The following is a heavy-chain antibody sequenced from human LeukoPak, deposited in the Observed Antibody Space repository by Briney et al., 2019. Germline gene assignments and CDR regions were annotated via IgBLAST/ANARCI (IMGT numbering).Heavy chain of an antibody. V-gene: IGHV3-74*01. D-gene: IGHD2-2*02. CDR1: GFTFSSYW. CDR2: INSDGSST. J-gene: IGHJ4*02. Sequence: GGSLRLSCAASGFTFSSYWMHWVRQAPGKGLVWVSRINSDGSSTSYADSVKGRFTISRDNAKNTLYLQMNSLRAEDTAVYYCARVWTICPCCYTREDYWGQGTLVTVSS. CDR3: ARVWTICPCCYTREDY.